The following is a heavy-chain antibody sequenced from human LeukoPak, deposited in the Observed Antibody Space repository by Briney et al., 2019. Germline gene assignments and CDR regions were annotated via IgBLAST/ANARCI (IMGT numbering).Heavy chain of an antibody. CDR1: GFTFSSYA. V-gene: IGHV3-23*01. CDR2: ITSDSEST. J-gene: IGHJ4*02. CDR3: ANWRGGKYYFEY. D-gene: IGHD3-10*01. Sequence: PGGSLRLSCAASGFTFSSYAMSWVRQAPGKGLAWVSLITSDSESTYYADSVKGRFTISRDNSKNTLYLQMNSLRAEDTAVYYCANWRGGKYYFEYWGQGTLVAVSS.